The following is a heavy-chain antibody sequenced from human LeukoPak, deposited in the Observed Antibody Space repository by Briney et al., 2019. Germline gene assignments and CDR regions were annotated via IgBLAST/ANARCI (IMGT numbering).Heavy chain of an antibody. CDR1: GFTFDDYA. Sequence: GRSLRLSCAASGFTFDDYAMHWVRQAPGKGLEWGSGISWNSGSIGYADSVKGRFTISRDNAKNSLYLQMNSLRAEDTALYYCAKSPHPHMIVVVTGPYYFDYWGQGTLVTVSS. J-gene: IGHJ4*02. V-gene: IGHV3-9*01. CDR3: AKSPHPHMIVVVTGPYYFDY. CDR2: ISWNSGSI. D-gene: IGHD3-22*01.